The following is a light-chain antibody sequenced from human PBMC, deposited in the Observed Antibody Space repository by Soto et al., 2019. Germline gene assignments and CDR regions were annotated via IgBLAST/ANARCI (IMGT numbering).Light chain of an antibody. V-gene: IGLV2-14*01. CDR2: DVS. CDR3: SSYTSSSTQV. J-gene: IGLJ1*01. CDR1: SSDVGGYNY. Sequence: QSALTQPASVSGSPGQSITISCTGTSSDVGGYNYVSWYQQHPGKAPKLTIYDVSNRPSGVSNRFSGSKSGNTASLTISGLQAEDEADYYCSSYTSSSTQVLGTGTKVTVL.